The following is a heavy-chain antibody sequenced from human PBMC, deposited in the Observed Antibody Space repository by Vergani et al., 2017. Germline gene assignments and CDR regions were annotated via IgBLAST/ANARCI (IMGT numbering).Heavy chain of an antibody. Sequence: EVQLVESGGGLIQPGGSLRLSCAASGFTVSSNYMSWVRQAPGKGLEWVSVIYSGGSTYYAHSVKGRFTISRDNSKNTLYLQMNSLRAEDTAVYYCARITTGTGDTNYYDSSGEGVLYWGQGTLVTVSS. CDR3: ARITTGTGDTNYYDSSGEGVLY. J-gene: IGHJ4*02. CDR1: GFTVSSNY. V-gene: IGHV3-53*01. CDR2: IYSGGST. D-gene: IGHD3-22*01.